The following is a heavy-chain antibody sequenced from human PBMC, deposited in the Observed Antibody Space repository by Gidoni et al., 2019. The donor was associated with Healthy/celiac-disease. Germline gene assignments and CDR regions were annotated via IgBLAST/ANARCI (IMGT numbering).Heavy chain of an antibody. CDR2: IGTAGDT. Sequence: EVHLVESGGGLIQPGGSLRLSCAASGFTFSSYDMHWVRQATGKGLEWVSSIGTAGDTYYPGSVKGRFTISRENAKNSLYLQMNSLTAGDTAVYYCARGGLYCSGGSCYDDAFDIRGQGTMVTVSS. CDR1: GFTFSSYD. D-gene: IGHD2-15*01. CDR3: ARGGLYCSGGSCYDDAFDI. V-gene: IGHV3-13*01. J-gene: IGHJ3*02.